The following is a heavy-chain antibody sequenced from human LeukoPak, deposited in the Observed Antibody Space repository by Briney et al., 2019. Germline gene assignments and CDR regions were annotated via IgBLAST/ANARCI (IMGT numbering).Heavy chain of an antibody. D-gene: IGHD6-13*01. V-gene: IGHV3-7*01. CDR1: GFTFGGYS. CDR2: INLDGSDR. CDR3: GRVIAGAIDY. J-gene: IGHJ4*02. Sequence: PGGSLRLSCAASGFTFGGYSMTWVRQAPGKGLEWVANINLDGSDRFYVGFVKGRFTISRDNADHSLYLQMNSLRAEDTAVYYCGRVIAGAIDYWGQGTLVTVSS.